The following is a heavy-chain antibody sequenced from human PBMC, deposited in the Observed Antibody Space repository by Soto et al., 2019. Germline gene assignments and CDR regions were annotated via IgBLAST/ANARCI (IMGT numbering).Heavy chain of an antibody. J-gene: IGHJ4*02. CDR3: APTGFYASVSYPLLFAY. D-gene: IGHD3-10*01. V-gene: IGHV2-5*02. Sequence: QITLKESGPTLVKPTQTLTLTCTFSGFSLSTIGVGVGWIRQPPGKALEWLALIYWDDDKRYSPSRKSRLTITKDTSRNQVVLTLTHVDPVDTATYYCAPTGFYASVSYPLLFAYCGQGTLVTVSS. CDR2: IYWDDDK. CDR1: GFSLSTIGVG.